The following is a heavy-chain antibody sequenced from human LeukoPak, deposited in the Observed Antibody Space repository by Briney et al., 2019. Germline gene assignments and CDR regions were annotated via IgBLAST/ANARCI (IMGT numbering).Heavy chain of an antibody. CDR3: ARSPGITAAGTNYYDY. CDR1: GFSLRTDGMC. J-gene: IGHJ4*02. V-gene: IGHV2-70*11. D-gene: IGHD6-13*01. Sequence: SGPTLVNPTQTLTLTCTFSGFSLRTDGMCVSWIRQPPGKALEWLARIDWDDDKYYSTSLQTRLTISKDTSKNQVVLTLTNMDPVDTATYCCARSPGITAAGTNYYDYWGQGTLVTVSS. CDR2: IDWDDDK.